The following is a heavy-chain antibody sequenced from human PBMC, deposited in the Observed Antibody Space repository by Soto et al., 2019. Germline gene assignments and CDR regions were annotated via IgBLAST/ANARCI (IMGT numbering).Heavy chain of an antibody. CDR3: ARGRRITMVRGGSRLDY. CDR2: INHSGST. J-gene: IGHJ4*02. V-gene: IGHV4-34*01. CDR1: GGSFSGYY. D-gene: IGHD3-10*01. Sequence: QVQLQQWGAGLLKPSETLSLTCAVYGGSFSGYYWSWIRQPPGKGLGWIGEINHSGSTNYNPSLKSRVTISVDTSKNQFSLKLSSVTAADTAVYYCARGRRITMVRGGSRLDYWGQGTLVTVSS.